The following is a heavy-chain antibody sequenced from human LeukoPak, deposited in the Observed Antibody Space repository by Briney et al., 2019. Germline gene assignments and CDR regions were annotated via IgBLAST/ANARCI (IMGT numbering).Heavy chain of an antibody. CDR1: GFTFSSYA. J-gene: IGHJ4*02. CDR2: ISGSGAST. Sequence: GGSLRLSCAASGFTFSSYAMSWVRQAPGKGLEWVSAISGSGASTYYADSVKGRFTISRDNSKNTLYLHMNSLTAEDTAVYYCVKGAGSSWFDYWGQGTLVTVSS. CDR3: VKGAGSSWFDY. V-gene: IGHV3-23*01. D-gene: IGHD6-13*01.